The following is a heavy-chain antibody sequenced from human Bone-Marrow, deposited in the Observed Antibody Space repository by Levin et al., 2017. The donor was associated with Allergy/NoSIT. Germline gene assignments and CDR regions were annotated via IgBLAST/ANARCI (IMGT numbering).Heavy chain of an antibody. D-gene: IGHD3-16*01. CDR1: GFTFRNAW. CDR3: TTVSGGYGMDV. V-gene: IGHV3-15*01. J-gene: IGHJ6*02. Sequence: LSLPCAASGFTFRNAWMSWVRQAPGKGLEWVGRIKSKTDGGTTDYAAPVKGRFTISRDDSKNTLYLQMNSLKTEDTAVYYCTTVSGGYGMDVWGQGTTVTVSS. CDR2: IKSKTDGGTT.